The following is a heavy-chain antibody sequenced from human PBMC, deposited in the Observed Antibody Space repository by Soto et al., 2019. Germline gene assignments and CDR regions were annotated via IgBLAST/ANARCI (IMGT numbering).Heavy chain of an antibody. J-gene: IGHJ4*02. V-gene: IGHV4-31*03. CDR1: GVSLTSGTYY. CDR3: ASTEDFFDY. CDR2: IFYSGST. Sequence: QVQLQESGPGLVKPSQTLSLTCSVSGVSLTSGTYYWSWIRQHPGKGLEWIGYIFYSGSTDYNPSLKSRVNISVDTSKNHFPLKLSSVTAADTAVYYCASTEDFFDYWGQGTLVTVSS.